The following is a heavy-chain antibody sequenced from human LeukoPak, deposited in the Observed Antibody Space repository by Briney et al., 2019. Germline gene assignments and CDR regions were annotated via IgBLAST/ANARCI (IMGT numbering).Heavy chain of an antibody. CDR2: IYHSGST. CDR3: ARVSVGKRGYPDY. V-gene: IGHV4-30-2*01. D-gene: IGHD5-18*01. J-gene: IGHJ4*02. CDR1: GGSISSGGYS. Sequence: SETLSLTCAVSGGSISSGGYSWSWIRQPPGKGLEWIGYIYHSGSTYYNPSLRSRVTISVDGSKNQFSLKLSSVTAADTAVYYGARVSVGKRGYPDYWGQGTLVTVSS.